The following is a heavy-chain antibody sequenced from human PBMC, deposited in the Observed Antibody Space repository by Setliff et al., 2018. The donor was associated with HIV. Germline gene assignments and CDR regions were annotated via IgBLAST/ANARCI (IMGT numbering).Heavy chain of an antibody. CDR3: ATITVAGTGAFDI. D-gene: IGHD6-19*01. V-gene: IGHV1-69*10. J-gene: IGHJ3*02. CDR1: GGTFTSSA. Sequence: SVKVSCKASGGTFTSSAISWVRQARGQRLEWMGGIIPILGIPNYAQKFQGRVTITADESSTTAYMELSGLRSEDTAVYYCATITVAGTGAFDIWGQGTMVT. CDR2: IIPILGIP.